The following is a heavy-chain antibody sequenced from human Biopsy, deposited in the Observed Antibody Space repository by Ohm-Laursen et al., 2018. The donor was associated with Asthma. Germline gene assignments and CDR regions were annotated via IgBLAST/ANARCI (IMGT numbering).Heavy chain of an antibody. CDR3: AAESGQDSGDSGGLDA. D-gene: IGHD4-17*01. J-gene: IGHJ3*01. CDR1: GFTVSRDH. Sequence: RSLRLSCSASGFTVSRDHMFWVRQAPGKGLEWVALISSDGHIKKYVDSEKGRLTISRDNSRNRLYLQISSLRVEDSAVYFCAAESGQDSGDSGGLDAWGRGTRVAVSS. CDR2: ISSDGHIK. V-gene: IGHV3-30*03.